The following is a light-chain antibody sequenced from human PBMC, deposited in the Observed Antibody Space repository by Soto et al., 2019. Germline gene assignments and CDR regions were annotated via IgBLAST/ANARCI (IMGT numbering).Light chain of an antibody. CDR2: NTN. CDR3: ATWDVSLSVL. Sequence: QSFLPQPPSASGTPGQRVTISCSGGTSNIGTNTVNWYQQLPGTAPKLLIYNTNQRPAGVPDRFSGSKSGTSASLAISGLPSEDEASYFCATWDVSLSVLFGRGTKLTVL. CDR1: TSNIGTNT. V-gene: IGLV1-44*01. J-gene: IGLJ3*02.